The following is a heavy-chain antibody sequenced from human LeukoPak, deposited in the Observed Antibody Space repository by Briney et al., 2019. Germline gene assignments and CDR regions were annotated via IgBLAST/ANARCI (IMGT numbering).Heavy chain of an antibody. CDR1: GGSISSTSYY. CDR2: IYYSGST. J-gene: IGHJ3*01. V-gene: IGHV4-39*01. CDR3: AKAGVRYFDSSGLYAFDF. D-gene: IGHD3-22*01. Sequence: PSETLSLTCAVSGGSISSTSYYWAWIRQPPGKGVEWIGTIYYSGSTYHNPSLKSRVTMPVDTSRNQFSLKLSSVDAADTAVYYCAKAGVRYFDSSGLYAFDFWGQGTTVTVSS.